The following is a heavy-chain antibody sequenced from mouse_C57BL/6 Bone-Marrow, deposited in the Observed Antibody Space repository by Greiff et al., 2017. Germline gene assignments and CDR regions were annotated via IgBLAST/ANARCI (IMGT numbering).Heavy chain of an antibody. CDR1: GYTFTSYG. Sequence: VKLMESGAELARPGASVKLSCKASGYTFTSYGISWVKQRTGQGLEWIGEFYPRSGNIYYNEKFKGKATLTADKSSSTAYMELRSLTSEDSAVYFCARRGLLRPRDYWGQGTSVTVSS. CDR2: FYPRSGNI. V-gene: IGHV1-81*01. D-gene: IGHD1-2*01. J-gene: IGHJ4*01. CDR3: ARRGLLRPRDY.